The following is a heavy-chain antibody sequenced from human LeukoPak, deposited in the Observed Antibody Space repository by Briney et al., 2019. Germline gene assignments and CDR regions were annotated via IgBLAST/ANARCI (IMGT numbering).Heavy chain of an antibody. V-gene: IGHV4-30-2*01. Sequence: SETLSLTCTVSGGSISSGGYYWSWIRQPPGKGLEWIGYIYHSGSTYYNPSLKSRVTISVDRSKNQFSLKLSSVTAADTAVYYCARDSRDYYDSSGYYPDAFDIWGQGTMVTVSS. CDR3: ARDSRDYYDSSGYYPDAFDI. CDR2: IYHSGST. D-gene: IGHD3-22*01. J-gene: IGHJ3*02. CDR1: GGSISSGGYY.